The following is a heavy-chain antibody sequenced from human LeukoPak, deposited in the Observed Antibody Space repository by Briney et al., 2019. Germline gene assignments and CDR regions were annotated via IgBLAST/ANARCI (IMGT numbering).Heavy chain of an antibody. CDR2: ISGSGTRT. D-gene: IGHD3-22*01. CDR3: ANDYNYDGAGYSFGY. CDR1: GFTFSSYA. Sequence: GGSLRLSCAVSGFTFSSYAMIWVRQAPGKGLEWVSGISGSGTRTYYADSGKGRFTISRDNSKNTLYLQMNSLRAEDTAVYFCANDYNYDGAGYSFGYWGQGTLVTVSS. J-gene: IGHJ4*02. V-gene: IGHV3-23*01.